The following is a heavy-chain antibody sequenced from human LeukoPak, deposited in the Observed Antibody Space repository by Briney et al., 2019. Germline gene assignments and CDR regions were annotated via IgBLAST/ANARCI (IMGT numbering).Heavy chain of an antibody. CDR1: GYTFGSYY. CDR2: IDPSGGST. Sequence: ASVKVSCKASGYTFGSYYMHWVRQAPGQGLEWMGIIDPSGGSTSYAQKFQGRVTMTRDTSTSTVYMELSRLRSDDTAVYYCARGSYYDSSGYHSSEYFQHWGQGTLVTVSS. V-gene: IGHV1-46*01. CDR3: ARGSYYDSSGYHSSEYFQH. J-gene: IGHJ1*01. D-gene: IGHD3-22*01.